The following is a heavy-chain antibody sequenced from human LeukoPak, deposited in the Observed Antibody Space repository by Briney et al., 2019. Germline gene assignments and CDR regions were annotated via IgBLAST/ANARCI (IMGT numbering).Heavy chain of an antibody. Sequence: GASVKVFCEASGYTFTSYGIRWVRRASGQGLEWMGWNSSYYGNTNYAQKLQGRVTMTTDTSTSTAYMELRSLRSDDTAVYYCARGRGTMVRGPLVDYWGQGTLVTVSS. J-gene: IGHJ4*02. CDR2: NSSYYGNT. D-gene: IGHD3-10*01. V-gene: IGHV1-18*04. CDR1: GYTFTSYG. CDR3: ARGRGTMVRGPLVDY.